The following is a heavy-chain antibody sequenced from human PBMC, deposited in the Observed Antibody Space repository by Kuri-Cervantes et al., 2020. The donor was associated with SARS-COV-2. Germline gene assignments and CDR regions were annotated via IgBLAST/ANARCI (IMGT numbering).Heavy chain of an antibody. V-gene: IGHV4-39*07. J-gene: IGHJ4*02. CDR2: IYYSGST. Sequence: SQTLSLTCAVSGYSTRSSSYYWGWIRQPPGKGLEWIGSIYYSGSTYYNLSLKSRVTISVDTSKNQFSLKLSSVTAADTAVYYCARCVVVPAAPEEGSFDYWGQGTLVTVSS. CDR1: GYSTRSSSYY. D-gene: IGHD2-2*01. CDR3: ARCVVVPAAPEEGSFDY.